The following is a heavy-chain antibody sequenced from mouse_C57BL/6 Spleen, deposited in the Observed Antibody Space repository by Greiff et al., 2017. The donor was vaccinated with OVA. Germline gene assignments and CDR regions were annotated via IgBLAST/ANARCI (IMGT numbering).Heavy chain of an antibody. J-gene: IGHJ1*03. Sequence: QVQLQQSGAELVKPGASVKLSCKASGYTFTSYWMHWVKQRPGRGLEWMGRIDPNSGGTKYNEKFKSKATLTVDKPSSTAYMQLSSLTSEDSAVYYCARESYYYGSSADVWGTGTTVTVSS. CDR1: GYTFTSYW. V-gene: IGHV1-72*01. D-gene: IGHD1-1*01. CDR2: IDPNSGGT. CDR3: ARESYYYGSSADV.